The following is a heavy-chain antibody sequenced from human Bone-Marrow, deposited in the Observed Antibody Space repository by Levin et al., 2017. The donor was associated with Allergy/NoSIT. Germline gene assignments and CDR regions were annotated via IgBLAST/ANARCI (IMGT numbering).Heavy chain of an antibody. CDR2: TYYRSKWNN. CDR1: GDSVSNNNAA. D-gene: IGHD6-19*01. V-gene: IGHV6-1*01. J-gene: IGHJ4*02. CDR3: ARAPIAVAGTWYFDN. Sequence: SQTLSLTCAISGDSVSNNNAAWNWIRQSPSRGLEWLGRTYYRSKWNNDYAAFMKGRMSVNSDTSKNQFSLQLNSVTPEDTALYYCARAPIAVAGTWYFDNWGQGTLVTVSS.